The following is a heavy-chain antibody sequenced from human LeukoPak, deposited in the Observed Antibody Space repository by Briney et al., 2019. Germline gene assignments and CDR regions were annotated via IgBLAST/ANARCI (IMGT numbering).Heavy chain of an antibody. D-gene: IGHD6-13*01. Sequence: GGSLRLSCAASGFTFSSYAMSWVRQAPGKGLEWVSAISGSGGSTYYADSVKGRFTISRDNSKNTLYLQMNSLRAEDTAVYYCAKERKLGVFIASPGRRNFDYWGQGTLVTVSS. CDR2: ISGSGGST. CDR1: GFTFSSYA. V-gene: IGHV3-23*01. J-gene: IGHJ4*02. CDR3: AKERKLGVFIASPGRRNFDY.